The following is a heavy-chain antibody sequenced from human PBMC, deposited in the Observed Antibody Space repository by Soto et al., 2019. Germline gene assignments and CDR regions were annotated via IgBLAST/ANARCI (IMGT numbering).Heavy chain of an antibody. V-gene: IGHV4-31*03. D-gene: IGHD3-9*01. J-gene: IGHJ3*02. CDR3: ASTQEVYYDILTGYYTAGAFDI. CDR1: GGSISSGGYY. CDR2: IYYSGST. Sequence: SETLSLTCTVSGGSISSGGYYWSWIRQHPGKGLEWVGYIYYSGSTYYNPSLKSRVTISVDTSKNQFSLKLSSVTAADTAVYYCASTQEVYYDILTGYYTAGAFDIWGQGTMVTVSS.